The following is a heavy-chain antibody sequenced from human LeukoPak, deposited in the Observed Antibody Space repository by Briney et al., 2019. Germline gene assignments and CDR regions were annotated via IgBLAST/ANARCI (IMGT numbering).Heavy chain of an antibody. CDR3: ARCPVAATSCYFDY. CDR1: GYSFTSYW. V-gene: IGHV5-51*01. J-gene: IGHJ4*02. CDR2: IYPGDSDT. D-gene: IGHD2-15*01. Sequence: GESLKISSKGSGYSFTSYWIGWGRQMPGKGLEWMGIIYPGDSDTRYSPSFQGQVTISADKSISTADLQWSSLKASDTAMYYCARCPVAATSCYFDYWGQGTLVTVSS.